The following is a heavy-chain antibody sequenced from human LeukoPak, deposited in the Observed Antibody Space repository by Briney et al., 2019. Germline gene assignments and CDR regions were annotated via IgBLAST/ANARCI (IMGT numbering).Heavy chain of an antibody. Sequence: SGPTLVNPTQTLTPTCTFSGFSLSTSGVGVGWIRQPPGKALEWLALIYWNDDKRYSPSLKSRLTITKDTSKNQVVLTMTNMDPVDTATYYCAHSEFYYDSSGYPHFDYWGQGTLVTVSS. CDR3: AHSEFYYDSSGYPHFDY. CDR1: GFSLSTSGVG. V-gene: IGHV2-5*01. J-gene: IGHJ4*02. CDR2: IYWNDDK. D-gene: IGHD3-22*01.